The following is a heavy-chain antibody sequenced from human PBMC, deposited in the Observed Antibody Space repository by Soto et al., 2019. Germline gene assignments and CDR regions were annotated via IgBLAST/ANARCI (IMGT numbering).Heavy chain of an antibody. Sequence: ASVKVSCKAFGFIFNNYAISWVRQVPGQGLEWMGWISANSGNTNYAQKLQGRVTMTTDTSTSTAYMELRSLRSDDTAVYYCATAGNYDSSGRDFWGQGTLVTVSS. V-gene: IGHV1-18*04. CDR2: ISANSGNT. CDR3: ATAGNYDSSGRDF. J-gene: IGHJ4*02. D-gene: IGHD3-22*01. CDR1: GFIFNNYA.